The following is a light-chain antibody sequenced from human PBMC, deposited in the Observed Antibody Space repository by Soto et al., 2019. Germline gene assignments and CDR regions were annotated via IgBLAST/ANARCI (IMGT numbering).Light chain of an antibody. J-gene: IGKJ2*01. CDR2: KAA. CDR1: QSISSW. V-gene: IGKV1-5*03. Sequence: DIQMTQSPSTLSASVGDRVTITCRASQSISSWLAWYQQKPGKAPKLLIYKAASLESGVPSRFSVSGSGTEFTLTISSLQNDDFATYYCQQYNSYSITFGQGNTLEIK. CDR3: QQYNSYSIT.